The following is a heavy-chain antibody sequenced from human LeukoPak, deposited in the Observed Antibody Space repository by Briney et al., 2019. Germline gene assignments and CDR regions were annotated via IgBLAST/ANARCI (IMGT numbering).Heavy chain of an antibody. CDR2: IWSDGINK. CDR1: GFTFSNFG. V-gene: IGHV3-33*01. J-gene: IGHJ4*02. Sequence: GGSLRLSCAASGFTFSNFGIHWVRQAPGRGLEWVAVIWSDGINKYYGDSVKGRFTISRDNSKNTLYLQMNSLRAEDTAVYYCARKIGDCWGQGTLVIVSS. CDR3: ARKIGDC.